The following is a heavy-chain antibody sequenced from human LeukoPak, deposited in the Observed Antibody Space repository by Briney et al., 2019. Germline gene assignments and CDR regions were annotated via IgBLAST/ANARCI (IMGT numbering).Heavy chain of an antibody. CDR3: ASPYGAQGEYFFDY. Sequence: GGSLRLSCAASGFTFSSYWMSWVRQAPGKGLEWVANIKQDGSEKYYVDSVKGRFTISRDKAKNSLYLQMNGLRAEDTAVYYCASPYGAQGEYFFDYWGQGTLVTVSS. CDR1: GFTFSSYW. CDR2: IKQDGSEK. D-gene: IGHD4-17*01. J-gene: IGHJ4*02. V-gene: IGHV3-7*01.